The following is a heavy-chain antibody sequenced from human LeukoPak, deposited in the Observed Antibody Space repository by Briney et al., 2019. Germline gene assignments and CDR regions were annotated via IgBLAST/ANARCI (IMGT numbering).Heavy chain of an antibody. CDR1: GFTFDDYA. J-gene: IGHJ6*02. D-gene: IGHD6-13*01. Sequence: GGSLSLSCAASGFTFDDYAMHWVRQAPGKGLEWVSGISWNSGSIGYADSVKGRFTISRDNAKNSLYLQMNSLRAEDTALYYCAKDGAAAGLTYGMDVWGQGTTVTVSS. CDR2: ISWNSGSI. V-gene: IGHV3-9*01. CDR3: AKDGAAAGLTYGMDV.